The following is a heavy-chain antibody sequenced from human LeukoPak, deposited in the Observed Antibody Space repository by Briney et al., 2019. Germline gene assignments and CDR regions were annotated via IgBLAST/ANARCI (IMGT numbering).Heavy chain of an antibody. Sequence: PSETLSLTCTVSGGSISSYSWSWIRQPPGKGLEWIGYIFHRGGTSYNPSLKSRILFSVDTSQNQFSLKLNSVTAADTAVYYCVREILYCSGGSCYRGPFDNWGQGTLVTVSA. J-gene: IGHJ4*02. D-gene: IGHD2-15*01. CDR1: GGSISSYS. CDR3: VREILYCSGGSCYRGPFDN. CDR2: IFHRGGT. V-gene: IGHV4-30-4*08.